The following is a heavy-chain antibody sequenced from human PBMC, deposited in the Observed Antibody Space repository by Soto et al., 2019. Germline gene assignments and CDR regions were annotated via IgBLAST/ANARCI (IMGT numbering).Heavy chain of an antibody. CDR3: ARIRRDGYNQLFDY. CDR1: GFSLSTSGMC. D-gene: IGHD5-12*01. Sequence: SGPTLVNPTQTLTLTCTFSGFSLSTSGMCVSWIRQPPGKALEWLALIDWDDDKYYSTSLKTRLTISKDTSKNQVVLTMTNMDPVDTATYYCARIRRDGYNQLFDYWGQGTLVTVSS. J-gene: IGHJ4*02. V-gene: IGHV2-70*01. CDR2: IDWDDDK.